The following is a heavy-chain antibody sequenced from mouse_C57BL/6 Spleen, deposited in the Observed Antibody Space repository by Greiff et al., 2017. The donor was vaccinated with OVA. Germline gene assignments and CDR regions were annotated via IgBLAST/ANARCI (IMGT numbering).Heavy chain of an antibody. CDR3: ARQSDLAAMDGYY. D-gene: IGHD2-3*01. CDR2: INPNNGGT. V-gene: IGHV1-26*01. Sequence: EVQLQQSGPELVKPGASVKISCKASGYTFTDYYMNWVKQSHGKSLEWIGDINPNNGGTSYNQKFKGKATLTVDKSSSTAYMELRSLTSEDSAVYYCARQSDLAAMDGYYWGQGTTLTVSS. J-gene: IGHJ2*01. CDR1: GYTFTDYY.